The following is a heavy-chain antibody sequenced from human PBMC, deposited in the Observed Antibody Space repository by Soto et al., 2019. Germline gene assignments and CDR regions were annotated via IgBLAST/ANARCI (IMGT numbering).Heavy chain of an antibody. D-gene: IGHD6-13*01. Sequence: GGSLRLSCAASGFTFSSYGMHWVRQAPGKGLEWVAVIWYDGSNKYYADSVKGRFTISRDNSKNTLYLQMNSLRAEDTAVYYCARDPLYSSSWLDYWGQGTLVTVSS. CDR1: GFTFSSYG. CDR2: IWYDGSNK. V-gene: IGHV3-33*01. J-gene: IGHJ4*02. CDR3: ARDPLYSSSWLDY.